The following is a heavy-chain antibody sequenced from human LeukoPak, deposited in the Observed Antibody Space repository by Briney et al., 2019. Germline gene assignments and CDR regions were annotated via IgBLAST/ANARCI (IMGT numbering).Heavy chain of an antibody. CDR2: IYPGDSDT. Sequence: GESLKISCKGSGYSFTNYWIGWVRQMPGKGLEWMGIIYPGDSDTRYSPSFQGQVTISADKSFNTAYLQWSSLQASDTAMYYCARRHCSGDSCYSGAFDIWGQGTMVTVSS. D-gene: IGHD2-15*01. V-gene: IGHV5-51*01. CDR1: GYSFTNYW. CDR3: ARRHCSGDSCYSGAFDI. J-gene: IGHJ3*02.